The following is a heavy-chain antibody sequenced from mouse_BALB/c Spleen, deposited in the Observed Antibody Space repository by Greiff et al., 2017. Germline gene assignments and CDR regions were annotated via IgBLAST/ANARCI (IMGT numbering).Heavy chain of an antibody. CDR1: GYTFTSYW. D-gene: IGHD1-1*01. CDR2: IYPGSGST. V-gene: IGHV1S22*01. Sequence: LQQPGSELVRPGASVKLSCKASGYTFTSYWMHWVKQRPGQGLEWIGNIYPGSGSTNYDEKFKSKATLTVDTSSSTAYMQLSSLTSEDSAVYYCTFYGSFDYWGQGTTLTVSS. CDR3: TFYGSFDY. J-gene: IGHJ2*01.